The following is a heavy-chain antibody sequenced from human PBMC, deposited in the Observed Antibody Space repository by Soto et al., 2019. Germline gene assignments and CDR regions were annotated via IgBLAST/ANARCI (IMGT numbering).Heavy chain of an antibody. J-gene: IGHJ4*02. CDR2: ITGAGRTT. Sequence: VQLLESGGGLVPPGGSLRPSCAPSGFTFSSFAMGWVRQAPGKGLEWISHITGAGRTTYAGSVKGRFTISRDNFKNTLYLQMDSVRAEDTAVYYCVKDYIAVTGKGFFGSWGQGALVTVSS. CDR1: GFTFSSFA. CDR3: VKDYIAVTGKGFFGS. V-gene: IGHV3-23*01. D-gene: IGHD6-19*01.